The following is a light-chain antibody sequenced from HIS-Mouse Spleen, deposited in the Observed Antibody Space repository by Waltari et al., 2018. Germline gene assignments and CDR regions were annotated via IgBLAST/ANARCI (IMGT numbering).Light chain of an antibody. Sequence: SSELTQDPAVSVALGQTVRITCQGDSLRSYYASCYQQKSGQAPVLVIYGKNNRPSGIPDRFSGSSSGNTASLTITGAQAEDEADYYCNSRDSSGNHYVFGTGTKVTVL. CDR2: GKN. CDR3: NSRDSSGNHYV. J-gene: IGLJ1*01. CDR1: SLRSYY. V-gene: IGLV3-19*01.